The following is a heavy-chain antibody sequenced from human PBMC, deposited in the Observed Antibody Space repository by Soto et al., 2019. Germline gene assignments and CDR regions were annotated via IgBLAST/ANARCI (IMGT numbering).Heavy chain of an antibody. CDR3: ARAYHNWNYRPWLGMDV. CDR1: GFSLSTSGMC. D-gene: IGHD1-7*01. J-gene: IGHJ6*02. Sequence: SGPTLVNPTQTLTLTCTFSGFSLSTSGMCVSWIRQPPGKALEWLALIDWDDDKYYSTSLKTRLTISKDTSKNQVVLTMTNMDPVDTATYYCARAYHNWNYRPWLGMDVWGQGTTVTVSS. V-gene: IGHV2-70*01. CDR2: IDWDDDK.